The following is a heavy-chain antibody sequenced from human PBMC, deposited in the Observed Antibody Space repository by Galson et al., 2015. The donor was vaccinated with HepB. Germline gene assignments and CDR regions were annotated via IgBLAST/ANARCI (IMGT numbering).Heavy chain of an antibody. CDR3: ARDFTVTTNYYYYYGMDV. V-gene: IGHV1-18*04. Sequence: SVKVSCKASGYTFTSYGISWVRQAPGQGLEWMGWISAYNGNTNYAQKLQGRVTMTTDTSTSTAYMELRSLRSDDTAVYYCARDFTVTTNYYYYYGMDVWGQGTTVTVSS. CDR1: GYTFTSYG. CDR2: ISAYNGNT. J-gene: IGHJ6*02. D-gene: IGHD4-11*01.